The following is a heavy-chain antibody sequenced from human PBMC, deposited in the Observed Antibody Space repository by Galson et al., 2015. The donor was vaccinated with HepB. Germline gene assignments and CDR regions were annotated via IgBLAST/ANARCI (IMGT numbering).Heavy chain of an antibody. J-gene: IGHJ5*02. Sequence: SVKVSCKVSGYTLTELSMHWVRQAPGKGLEWMGGFDPEDGETIYAQKFQGRVTMTEDTSTDTAYMELSSLRSEDTAVYYCATAGVGGSYTNWFDPWGQGTLVTVSS. CDR2: FDPEDGET. CDR1: GYTLTELS. V-gene: IGHV1-24*01. D-gene: IGHD1-26*01. CDR3: ATAGVGGSYTNWFDP.